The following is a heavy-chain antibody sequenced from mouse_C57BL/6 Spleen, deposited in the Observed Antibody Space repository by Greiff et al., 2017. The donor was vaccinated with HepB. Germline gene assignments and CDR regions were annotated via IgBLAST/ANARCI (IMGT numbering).Heavy chain of an antibody. V-gene: IGHV1-7*01. J-gene: IGHJ4*01. CDR3: ARSEYYAMDY. Sequence: QVQLQQSGAELAKPGASVKLSCKASGYTFTSYWMHWVKQRPGQGLEWIGYINPSSGYTKYNQKFKDKATLNADKSSSTAYMQLSSLTYEDSAVYYCARSEYYAMDYWGQGTSVTVSS. CDR2: INPSSGYT. CDR1: GYTFTSYW.